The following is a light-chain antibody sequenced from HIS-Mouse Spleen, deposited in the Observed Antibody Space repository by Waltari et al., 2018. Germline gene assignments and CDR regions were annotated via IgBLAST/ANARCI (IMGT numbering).Light chain of an antibody. CDR3: SSYAGSNIYV. V-gene: IGLV2-8*01. J-gene: IGLJ1*01. Sequence: QSALTQPPSASGSPGQSVPISCTGTSSDVGGYNYVSSYQQHPGKAPKLMIYEVSKRPSGVPDRFSGSKSGNTASLTVSGLQAEDEADYYCSSYAGSNIYVFGTGTKVTVL. CDR1: SSDVGGYNY. CDR2: EVS.